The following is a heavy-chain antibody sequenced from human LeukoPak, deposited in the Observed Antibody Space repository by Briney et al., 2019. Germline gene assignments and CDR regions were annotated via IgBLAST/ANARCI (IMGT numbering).Heavy chain of an antibody. V-gene: IGHV3-15*01. Sequence: GGSLRLSCAASGFTFSSYSMNWVRQAPGKGLEWVGRIKSKTDGGTTDYAAPVKGRFTISRDDSKNTLYLQMNSLKTEDTAVYYCTTGGYGGQFDYWGQGTLVTVSS. J-gene: IGHJ4*02. D-gene: IGHD5-12*01. CDR3: TTGGYGGQFDY. CDR1: GFTFSSYS. CDR2: IKSKTDGGTT.